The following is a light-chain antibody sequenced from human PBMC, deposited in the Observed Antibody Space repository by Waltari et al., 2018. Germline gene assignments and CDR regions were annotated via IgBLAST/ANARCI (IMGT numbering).Light chain of an antibody. Sequence: QSALTQPASVSGSPGRSITISCTGTSNDIGNYNLVPWYKQHPGKAPKLMIYEVYNRPSGVSNRLSGAKSGNTASLTIFGLQAEDEADYYCCSYAGRSTWVFGGGTKVTVL. CDR1: SNDIGNYNL. CDR2: EVY. CDR3: CSYAGRSTWV. J-gene: IGLJ3*02. V-gene: IGLV2-23*02.